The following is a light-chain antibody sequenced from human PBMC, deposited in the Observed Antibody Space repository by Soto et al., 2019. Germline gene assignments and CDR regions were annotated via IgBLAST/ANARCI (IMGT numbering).Light chain of an antibody. Sequence: QSVLTQPPSASGSPGQSVTISCTGTSSDVGGYNYVSWYQQHPGKVPKLMIYEVTKRPSGVPDRFSGSKSGNTASLTVSGLQAEDDAYYYCSAPAGDSYYVFGTGTKVTVL. CDR3: SAPAGDSYYV. V-gene: IGLV2-8*01. CDR2: EVT. J-gene: IGLJ1*01. CDR1: SSDVGGYNY.